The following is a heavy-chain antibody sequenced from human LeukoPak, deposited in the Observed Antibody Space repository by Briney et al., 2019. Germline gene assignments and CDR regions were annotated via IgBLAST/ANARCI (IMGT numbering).Heavy chain of an antibody. CDR2: IYYSGST. V-gene: IGHV4-39*07. D-gene: IGHD3-22*01. CDR3: AREMLYDSTGYYF. Sequence: SETLSLTCTLSGGSISGNSYYWGWIRQPPGKGLEWIGSIYYSGSTYYNPSLKSRVTISVDTSKNQFSLKLRSVTAADTAVYYCAREMLYDSTGYYFWGQGTLVTVSS. CDR1: GGSISGNSYY. J-gene: IGHJ4*02.